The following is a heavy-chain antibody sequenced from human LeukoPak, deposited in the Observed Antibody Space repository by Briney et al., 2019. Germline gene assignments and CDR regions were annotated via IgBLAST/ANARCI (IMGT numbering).Heavy chain of an antibody. J-gene: IGHJ3*02. CDR2: ISSSSSSTI. D-gene: IGHD5-24*01. CDR1: GFTFSSYS. CDR3: ARDPGVKEVATILIPDDAFDI. V-gene: IGHV3-48*02. Sequence: GGSLRLSCAASGFTFSSYSMNWVRQAPGKGLEWVSYISSSSSSTIYYADSVKGRFTISRDNAKNSLYLQMNSLRDEDTAVYYCARDPGVKEVATILIPDDAFDIWGQGTMVTVSS.